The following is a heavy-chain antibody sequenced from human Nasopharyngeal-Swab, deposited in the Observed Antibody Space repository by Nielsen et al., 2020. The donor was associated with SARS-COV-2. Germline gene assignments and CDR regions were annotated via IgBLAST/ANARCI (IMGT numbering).Heavy chain of an antibody. V-gene: IGHV4-34*01. J-gene: IGHJ6*02. CDR2: INHSGST. CDR3: ARGGYSGYHYYYYGVDV. Sequence: WIRQPPGKGLEWIGEINHSGSTNYNPSLKSRVTISVDTSKNQFSLKLSSVTAADTAVYYCARGGYSGYHYYYYGVDVWGQGTTVTVSS. D-gene: IGHD5-12*01.